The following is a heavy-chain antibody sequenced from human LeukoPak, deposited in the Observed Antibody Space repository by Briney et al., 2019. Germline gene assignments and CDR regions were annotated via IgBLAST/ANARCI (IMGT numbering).Heavy chain of an antibody. J-gene: IGHJ4*02. V-gene: IGHV1-69*04. D-gene: IGHD4-17*01. CDR2: IIPILAIA. CDR3: ATEHGNVTMVTNFGY. CDR1: GGTFSSSP. Sequence: ASVKVSCKASGGTFSSSPITWVRQAPGQGLEWMGRIIPILAIANYAPKFQGRVTITADKSTTTAYMELISLRSEDTAVYYCATEHGNVTMVTNFGYWGQGNLVTVSS.